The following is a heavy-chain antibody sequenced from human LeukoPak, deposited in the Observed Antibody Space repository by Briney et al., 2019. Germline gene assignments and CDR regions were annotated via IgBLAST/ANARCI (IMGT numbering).Heavy chain of an antibody. J-gene: IGHJ4*02. V-gene: IGHV4-38-2*02. D-gene: IGHD3-22*01. CDR3: AGKYYYDISGYYYVDY. Sequence: SETLSLTCTVSGYSISSGYYWGWIRQPPGKGLEWIGSIYHSGSTYYNPSLKSRVTISIDTSKNQFSLKLSPVTAADTAVYYCAGKYYYDISGYYYVDYWGQGTLVTVSS. CDR2: IYHSGST. CDR1: GYSISSGYY.